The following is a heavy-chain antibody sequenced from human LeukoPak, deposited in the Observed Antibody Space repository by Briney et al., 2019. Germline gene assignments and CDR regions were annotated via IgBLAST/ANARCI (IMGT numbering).Heavy chain of an antibody. D-gene: IGHD1/OR15-1a*01. CDR1: GFTFSSHA. Sequence: GGSLRLSCAASGFTFSSHAMSWVRQAPGKGLEWVSAISGSGGSTYYADSVKGRFTISRDNSKNTLYLQMNSLRAEDTAVYYCAKSRANWKNDESDYWGQGTLVTVSS. J-gene: IGHJ4*02. V-gene: IGHV3-23*01. CDR2: ISGSGGST. CDR3: AKSRANWKNDESDY.